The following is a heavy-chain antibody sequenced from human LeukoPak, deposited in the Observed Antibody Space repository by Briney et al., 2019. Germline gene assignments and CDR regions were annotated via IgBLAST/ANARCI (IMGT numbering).Heavy chain of an antibody. CDR1: GFTVSSKY. Sequence: QSGGFLRLSCAASGFTVSSKYMSRVRQAPGKGLEWVSVIYSGGSTYYADSVKGRFTISRDNSKNTLYLQMNSLRAEDTAVYYCARSSSSTWYPLDYWGQGTLVTVSS. D-gene: IGHD6-13*01. J-gene: IGHJ4*02. CDR3: ARSSSSTWYPLDY. CDR2: IYSGGST. V-gene: IGHV3-53*01.